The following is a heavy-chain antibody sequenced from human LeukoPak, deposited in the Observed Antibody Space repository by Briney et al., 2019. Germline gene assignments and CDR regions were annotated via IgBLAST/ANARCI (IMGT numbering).Heavy chain of an antibody. CDR3: ARGYSFDP. CDR1: GGSFSGYY. D-gene: IGHD2-21*01. Sequence: PSETLSLTCAVYGGSFSGYYWSWIRQPPGKGLEWIGEINHSGSTNYNPSLKSRVTISVDTSKNQFSLKLSSVTAADMAVYYCARGYSFDPWGQGTLVTVSS. CDR2: INHSGST. V-gene: IGHV4-34*01. J-gene: IGHJ5*02.